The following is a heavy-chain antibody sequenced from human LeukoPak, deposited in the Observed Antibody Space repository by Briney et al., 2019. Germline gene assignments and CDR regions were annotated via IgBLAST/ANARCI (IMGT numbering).Heavy chain of an antibody. D-gene: IGHD6-13*01. CDR2: IYFSGGT. V-gene: IGHV4-59*01. CDR3: ARSSSSWYYFDY. Sequence: SETLSLTCTVSGGSISSYYWSWIRQPPGKGLEWIGYIYFSGGTNYNPSLKSRVTISGDTSKNQFSLRLSSVTAADAAVYYCARSSSSWYYFDYWGQGTLVTVSS. CDR1: GGSISSYY. J-gene: IGHJ4*02.